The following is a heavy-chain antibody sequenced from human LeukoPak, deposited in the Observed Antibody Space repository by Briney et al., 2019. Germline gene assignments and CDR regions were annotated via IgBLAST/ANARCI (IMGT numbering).Heavy chain of an antibody. CDR1: GVSIGSSSYY. CDR2: VYYSGSS. J-gene: IGHJ5*02. Sequence: PSETLSLTCTVSGVSIGSSSYYWGWIRQPPGKELEWIGSVYYSGSSYYNPSLNSLATISVDTSKNQFFLKLSSVTDAETAVYFCARHQTHGSGSFDPWGQGTLVTVSS. D-gene: IGHD3-10*01. CDR3: ARHQTHGSGSFDP. V-gene: IGHV4-39*01.